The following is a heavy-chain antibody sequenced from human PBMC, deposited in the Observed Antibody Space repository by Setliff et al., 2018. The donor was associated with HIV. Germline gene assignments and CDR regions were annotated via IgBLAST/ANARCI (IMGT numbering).Heavy chain of an antibody. CDR2: INTYTANP. D-gene: IGHD3-10*01. CDR1: GYTFTSYA. V-gene: IGHV7-4-1*02. Sequence: GASVKVSCKAFGYTFTSYALNWVRQAPGQGLEWMGWINTYTANPMYAQGFTGRFVFSLDTSVRTAYLQISSLKAEDTALYYCARDRGVRGANDAFIIWGLGTMVTVSS. J-gene: IGHJ3*02. CDR3: ARDRGVRGANDAFII.